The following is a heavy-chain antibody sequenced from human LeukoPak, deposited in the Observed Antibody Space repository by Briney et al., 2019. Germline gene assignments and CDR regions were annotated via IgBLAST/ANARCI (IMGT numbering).Heavy chain of an antibody. CDR3: ARVLVNSYYGSGSYHFGGWFDP. J-gene: IGHJ5*02. CDR1: GFTFSSYE. CDR2: ISSSGSTI. V-gene: IGHV3-48*03. Sequence: GGSLRLSCAASGFTFSSYEMNWVRQAPGKGLEWVSYISSSGSTIYYADSVKGRFTISRDNAKNSLYLQMNSLRAEDTAVYYCARVLVNSYYGSGSYHFGGWFDPWGQGTLVTVSS. D-gene: IGHD3-10*01.